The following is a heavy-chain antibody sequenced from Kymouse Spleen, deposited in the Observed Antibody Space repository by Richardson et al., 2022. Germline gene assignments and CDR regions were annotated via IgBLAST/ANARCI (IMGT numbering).Heavy chain of an antibody. Sequence: VQLVESGGGLVKPGGSLRLSCAASGFTFSSYSMNWVRQAPGKGLEWVSSISSSSSYIYYADSVKGRFTISRDNAKNSLYLQMNSLRAEDTAVYYCAREEYSYGYYYYYGMDVWGQGTTVTVSS. V-gene: IGHV3-21*03. CDR1: GFTFSSYS. D-gene: IGHD5-18,IGHD5-18*01. CDR3: AREEYSYGYYYYYGMDV. CDR2: ISSSSSYI. J-gene: IGHJ6*02.